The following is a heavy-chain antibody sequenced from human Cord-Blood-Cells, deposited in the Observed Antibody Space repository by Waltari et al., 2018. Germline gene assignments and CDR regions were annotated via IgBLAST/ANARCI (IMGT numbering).Heavy chain of an antibody. CDR2: IYYSGSS. D-gene: IGHD1-26*01. V-gene: IGHV4-39*07. CDR1: XXSXXXSXXX. CDR3: ASEGSGSYDY. Sequence: QLQLQESGPGLVKPSETLSLTCTVXXXSXXXSXXXXGGIRQPPGKGREGIGSIYYSGSSYYTPSLNGRVTISVDTSKKQFSLKLSSVTAADTAVYYWASEGSGSYDYWGQGTLVTVSS. J-gene: IGHJ4*02.